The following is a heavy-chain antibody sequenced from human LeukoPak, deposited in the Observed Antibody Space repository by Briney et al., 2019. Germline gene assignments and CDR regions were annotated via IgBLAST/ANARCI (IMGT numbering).Heavy chain of an antibody. Sequence: SETLSLTCTVSGGSIGEYHWNWIRQPPGKGLEWIGNIYYSGITSYNPSLKSRVTISVDTSKNQFSLKLSSVIATDSAVYYCARDRDKTFGDYYYMDVWGKGTTVTVSS. CDR2: IYYSGIT. D-gene: IGHD3-10*01. CDR1: GGSIGEYH. J-gene: IGHJ6*03. CDR3: ARDRDKTFGDYYYMDV. V-gene: IGHV4-59*01.